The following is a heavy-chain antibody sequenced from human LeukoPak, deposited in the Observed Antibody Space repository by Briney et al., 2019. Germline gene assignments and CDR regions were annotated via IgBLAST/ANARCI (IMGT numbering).Heavy chain of an antibody. CDR2: IYYSGST. Sequence: SETLSLTCTVSGGSISSGDYYWSWIRQPPGKGLEWIGYIYYSGSTYYNPSLKSRVTISVDTSNNQFSLKLSSVTAADTAVYYCARAATMVRGVSTHYCYGMDVWGQGTTVTVSS. CDR3: ARAATMVRGVSTHYCYGMDV. J-gene: IGHJ6*02. CDR1: GGSISSGDYY. V-gene: IGHV4-30-4*01. D-gene: IGHD3-10*01.